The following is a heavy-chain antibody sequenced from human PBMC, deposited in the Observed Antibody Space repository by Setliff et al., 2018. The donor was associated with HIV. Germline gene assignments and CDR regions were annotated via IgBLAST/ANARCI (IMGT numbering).Heavy chain of an antibody. CDR3: ALYIARRGSSSGGAFDI. V-gene: IGHV3-21*01. CDR2: ISSSSSYI. CDR1: GFTFSSDS. D-gene: IGHD6-6*01. J-gene: IGHJ3*02. Sequence: GGSLRLSCAASGFTFSSDSMNWVRQAPGKGLEWVSSISSSSSYIYYADSVKGRFTISRDNAKNSLYLQMNSLRAEDTAVYYCALYIARRGSSSGGAFDIWGQGTMVTVSS.